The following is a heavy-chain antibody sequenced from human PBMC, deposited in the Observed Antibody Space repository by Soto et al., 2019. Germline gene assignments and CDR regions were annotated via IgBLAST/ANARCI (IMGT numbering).Heavy chain of an antibody. Sequence: QVQLVQSGAEVKKPGSSVKVSCKASGGTFNTYTISWVRQVPGQGLEWMGGIMPLYAKPTYAQPFLGRLTIAADEHTSTVYMELSSLRAEDTALYYCASLNNWSSGDGRIDVWGRVTAVSVSS. D-gene: IGHD1-26*01. CDR2: IMPLYAKP. J-gene: IGHJ6*02. CDR3: ASLNNWSSGDGRIDV. V-gene: IGHV1-69*01. CDR1: GGTFNTYT.